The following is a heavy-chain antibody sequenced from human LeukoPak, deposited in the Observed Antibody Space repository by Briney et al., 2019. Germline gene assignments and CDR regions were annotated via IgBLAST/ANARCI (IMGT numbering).Heavy chain of an antibody. CDR3: AKIEVGRFDP. J-gene: IGHJ5*02. D-gene: IGHD1-26*01. Sequence: SETLSLTCTVTGASISSHYWCWIRQTPGTGLEWIGDIYDRGSTTYNPSLTRRVSISVDTSRNQFSLNLRSVTAADTAVYYCAKIEVGRFDPWGQGTLVTVSS. V-gene: IGHV4-59*11. CDR1: GASISSHY. CDR2: IYDRGST.